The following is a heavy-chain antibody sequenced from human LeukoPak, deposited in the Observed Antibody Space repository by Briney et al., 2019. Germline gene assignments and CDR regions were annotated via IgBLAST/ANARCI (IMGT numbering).Heavy chain of an antibody. CDR3: ARAPHLRNDFYGMDV. CDR1: GGSISSGGYY. Sequence: SETLSLTCTVSGGSISSGGYYWSWIRQHPGKGLEWIGYIYYSGSTYYNPSLKSRVTISVDTSKNQFSLKLSSVTAADTAVYYCARAPHLRNDFYGMDVWGQGTTVAVSS. D-gene: IGHD1-1*01. V-gene: IGHV4-31*03. CDR2: IYYSGST. J-gene: IGHJ6*02.